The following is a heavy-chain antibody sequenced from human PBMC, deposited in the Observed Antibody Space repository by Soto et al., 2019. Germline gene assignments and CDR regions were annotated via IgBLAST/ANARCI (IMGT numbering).Heavy chain of an antibody. V-gene: IGHV5-51*01. CDR1: GYSFTSYW. D-gene: IGHD3-22*01. CDR3: ARHLYYCDSSGYYYQGDGMDV. CDR2: IYTGDSDT. Sequence: HGASLKISCNGSGYSFTSYWIGWVRHMPGKDLAWMRNIYTGDSDTRYSPSFQGEVTISADKSISTAYLQWSSLKASDTAMYYCARHLYYCDSSGYYYQGDGMDVWGQGTTVTVSS. J-gene: IGHJ6*02.